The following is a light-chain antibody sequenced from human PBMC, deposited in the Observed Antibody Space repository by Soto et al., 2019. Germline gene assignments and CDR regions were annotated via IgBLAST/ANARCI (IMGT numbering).Light chain of an antibody. CDR3: MQALQPPLT. CDR1: QSLLYSDGYNY. V-gene: IGKV2-28*01. Sequence: DIVMTQSPLSLPVTPGEPASISCRSSQSLLYSDGYNYLDWYLQKPRQSPQLLIYLGSNRASGVPDRFSGSGSGTDFSLKISRVEAEDVGVYYCMQALQPPLTFGEGTKVEIK. CDR2: LGS. J-gene: IGKJ4*01.